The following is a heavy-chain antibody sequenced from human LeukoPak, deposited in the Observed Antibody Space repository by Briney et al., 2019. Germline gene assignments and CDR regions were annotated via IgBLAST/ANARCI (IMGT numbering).Heavy chain of an antibody. CDR3: ARDLTSIVVVPAGWLDP. D-gene: IGHD2-2*01. CDR1: GGTFSSYA. V-gene: IGHV1-69*05. CDR2: IIPIFGTA. J-gene: IGHJ5*02. Sequence: SVKVSCKASGGTFSSYAINWVRQAPGQGLEWMGGIIPIFGTANYAQKFQGRVTITTDESTSTAYMELSSLRSDDTAVYHCARDLTSIVVVPAGWLDPWGQGTLVTVSS.